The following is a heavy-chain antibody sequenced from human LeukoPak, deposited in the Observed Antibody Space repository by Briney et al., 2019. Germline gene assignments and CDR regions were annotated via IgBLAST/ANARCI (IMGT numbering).Heavy chain of an antibody. Sequence: GGSLRLSCAASGFTFSSYGMQWVRQAPGKGLEWVAFIRYDGSNKYYADSVKGRFTISRDNSKNTLYLQMNSLRAEDTAVYYCAKASRQGAALAEFDYWGQGTLVTVSS. D-gene: IGHD1-26*01. CDR1: GFTFSSYG. V-gene: IGHV3-30*02. J-gene: IGHJ4*02. CDR3: AKASRQGAALAEFDY. CDR2: IRYDGSNK.